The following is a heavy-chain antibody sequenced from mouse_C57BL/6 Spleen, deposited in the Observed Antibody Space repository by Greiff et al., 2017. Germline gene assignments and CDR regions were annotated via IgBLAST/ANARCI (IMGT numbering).Heavy chain of an antibody. CDR3: ARAIYYGSSWGFAY. CDR1: GYTFTSYW. V-gene: IGHV1-55*01. J-gene: IGHJ3*01. Sequence: QVQLQQPGAELVKPGASVTMSCKASGYTFTSYWITWVKQRPGQGLEWIGDIYPGSGSTNYNEKFKSKSTLTVDTSSSTAYMQLSSLTSEDSAGYYCARAIYYGSSWGFAYWGQGTLVTVAA. D-gene: IGHD1-1*01. CDR2: IYPGSGST.